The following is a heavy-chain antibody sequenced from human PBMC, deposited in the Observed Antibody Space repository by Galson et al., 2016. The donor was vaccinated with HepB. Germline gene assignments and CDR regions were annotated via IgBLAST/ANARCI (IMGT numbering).Heavy chain of an antibody. D-gene: IGHD3-22*01. V-gene: IGHV3-23*01. J-gene: IGHJ4*02. CDR1: GFAFHTYV. CDR2: VSGNGLST. Sequence: SLRLSCAASGFAFHTYVMSWVRQAPGKGLEWVSSVSGNGLSTSYADSVRGRFTVSRDNSKSTLFLQMNSLRADDTAVYYCAKDLAYYYNTTVYYPGNFDYWGQGTLVTVSP. CDR3: AKDLAYYYNTTVYYPGNFDY.